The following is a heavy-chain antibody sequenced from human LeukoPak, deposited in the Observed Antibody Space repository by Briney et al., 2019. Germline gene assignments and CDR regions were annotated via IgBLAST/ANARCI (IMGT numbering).Heavy chain of an antibody. V-gene: IGHV4-59*01. CDR1: GDSITSSY. Sequence: SETLSLTCTVSGDSITSSYWSWIRQPPGKGLECIGYIYYTGDSAYNPSLEGRVSMSLDTSKNQFSLKLSSVTAADTAVYYCARDSSWFDPWGQGTLVTVSS. J-gene: IGHJ5*02. CDR2: IYYTGDS. CDR3: ARDSSWFDP.